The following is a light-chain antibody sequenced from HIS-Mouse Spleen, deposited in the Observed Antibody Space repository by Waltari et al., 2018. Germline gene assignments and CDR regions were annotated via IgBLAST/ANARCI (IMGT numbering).Light chain of an antibody. CDR3: CSYAGSSTWV. CDR2: EGS. V-gene: IGLV2-23*01. Sequence: PGQSITISCTGTSRDVGSYNLVSWYQQHPGKAPKLMIYEGSKRPSGVSNRFSGSKSGNTASLTISGLQAEDEADYYCCSYAGSSTWVFGGGTKLTVL. CDR1: SRDVGSYNL. J-gene: IGLJ3*02.